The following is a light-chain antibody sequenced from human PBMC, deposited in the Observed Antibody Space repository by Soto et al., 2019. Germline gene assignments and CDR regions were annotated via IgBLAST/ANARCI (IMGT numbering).Light chain of an antibody. CDR1: SSDVGGYNY. J-gene: IGLJ1*01. Sequence: QSVLTQPRSVSGSPGQSVSISCTGTSSDVGGYNYVSWYQQHPGKAPKVIIYDVSKRPPGVPDRFSGSKSGNTASLTISGLQSEDEADYYCCSYAGRYTLDYVFGTGTKVTVL. V-gene: IGLV2-11*01. CDR3: CSYAGRYTLDYV. CDR2: DVS.